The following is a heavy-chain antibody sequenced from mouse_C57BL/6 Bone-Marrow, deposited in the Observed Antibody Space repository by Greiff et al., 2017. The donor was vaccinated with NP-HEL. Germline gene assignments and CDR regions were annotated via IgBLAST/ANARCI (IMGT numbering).Heavy chain of an antibody. V-gene: IGHV1-64*01. CDR1: GYTFTSYW. CDR3: ARRTTVVPWYFYV. CDR2: IHPNSGST. D-gene: IGHD1-1*01. J-gene: IGHJ1*03. Sequence: QVQLQQPGAELVKPGASVKLSCKASGYTFTSYWMHWVKQRPGQGLEWIGMIHPNSGSTNYNEKFKSKATLTVDKSSSTAYMQLSSLTSEDSAVYYCARRTTVVPWYFYVWGTGTTVTVSS.